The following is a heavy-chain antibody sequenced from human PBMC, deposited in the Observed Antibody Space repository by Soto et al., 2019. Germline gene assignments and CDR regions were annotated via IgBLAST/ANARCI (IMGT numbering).Heavy chain of an antibody. CDR2: ISYDGSNK. CDR3: ARDFTPSSSWSFNL. V-gene: IGHV3-30-3*01. J-gene: IGHJ3*01. Sequence: QVQLVESGGGVVQPGRSLRLSYAASGFTFSSYAMHWVRQAPGKGLEWVAVISYDGSNKYYADSVKGRFTISRDNSKNTLYLQMNSLRAEDTAVYYCARDFTPSSSWSFNLWGQGTMVTVSS. D-gene: IGHD6-13*01. CDR1: GFTFSSYA.